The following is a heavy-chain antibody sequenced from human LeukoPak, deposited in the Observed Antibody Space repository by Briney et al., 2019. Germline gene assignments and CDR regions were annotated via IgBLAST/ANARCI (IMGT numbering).Heavy chain of an antibody. CDR1: GFTSSALW. D-gene: IGHD2-2*01. Sequence: RSGGPLSLSCVASGFTSSALWMSGVRRPPGRRLEGVANIKKDGSEKEYVVSVKGRFSILRDNAKNSVSLQMNSLRAEDTAVYYCATFAGVVPGGWLLWGKGTTVIVSS. CDR2: IKKDGSEK. CDR3: ATFAGVVPGGWLL. V-gene: IGHV3-7*01. J-gene: IGHJ6*04.